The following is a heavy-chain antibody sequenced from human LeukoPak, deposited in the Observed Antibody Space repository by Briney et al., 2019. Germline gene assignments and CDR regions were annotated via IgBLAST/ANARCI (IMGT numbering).Heavy chain of an antibody. CDR3: ASWKVVVSNGGFDI. CDR2: IKHDASEK. Sequence: PGGSLRLSCAPSGFGFSSYWMSWVRQAPGKGLEWVASIKHDASEKYYVDSVKGRFTISRDNAKNSLNLQMNSLRAEDTAVYYCASWKVVVSNGGFDIWGQGTMVTVSS. D-gene: IGHD3-22*01. CDR1: GFGFSSYW. V-gene: IGHV3-7*01. J-gene: IGHJ3*02.